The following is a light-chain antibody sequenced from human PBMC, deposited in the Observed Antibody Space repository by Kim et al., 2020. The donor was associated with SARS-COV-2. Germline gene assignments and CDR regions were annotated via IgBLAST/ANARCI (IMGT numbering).Light chain of an antibody. CDR2: RDN. Sequence: EAPGQTASITCSGDKLGDKYASWYQQKPGQSPVVVIFRDNRRPSGIPERFSGSNSGNTATLTISGTQAMDEADYYCQAWDSSIYVFGTGTKVTVL. CDR1: KLGDKY. V-gene: IGLV3-1*01. CDR3: QAWDSSIYV. J-gene: IGLJ1*01.